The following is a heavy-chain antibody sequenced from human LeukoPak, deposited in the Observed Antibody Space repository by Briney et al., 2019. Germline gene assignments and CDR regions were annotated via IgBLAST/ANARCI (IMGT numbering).Heavy chain of an antibody. CDR1: DDSFSSNSYY. Sequence: SETLSVTCTVSDDSFSSNSYYWAWIRQPPGKGLECIGGIRYSGSTYFNPPLKSRVTISIDTSKNQFSLNLDSVTAADTAVYYCARSWAGMYYPFYYFDFWGQGTLVSVSS. CDR3: ARSWAGMYYPFYYFDF. J-gene: IGHJ4*02. D-gene: IGHD1-26*01. CDR2: IRYSGST. V-gene: IGHV4-39*07.